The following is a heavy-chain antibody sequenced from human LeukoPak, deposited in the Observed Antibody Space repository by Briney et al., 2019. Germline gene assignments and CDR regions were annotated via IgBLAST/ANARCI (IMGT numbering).Heavy chain of an antibody. Sequence: SAKVSCKASGGTFSSYAISWVRQAPGQGLEWMGRIIPILGIANYAQKFQGRVTITADKSTSTAYMELSSLRSEDTAVYYCARDGLGMSDYWGQGTLVTVSS. CDR3: ARDGLGMSDY. D-gene: IGHD3/OR15-3a*01. CDR2: IIPILGIA. CDR1: GGTFSSYA. V-gene: IGHV1-69*04. J-gene: IGHJ4*02.